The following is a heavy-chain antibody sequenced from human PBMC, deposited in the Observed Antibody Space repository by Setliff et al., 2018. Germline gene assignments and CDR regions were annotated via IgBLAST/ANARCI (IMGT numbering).Heavy chain of an antibody. CDR2: IYYSGST. Sequence: PSETLSLTCTVSGGSISSSSYYWGWIRQPPGKGLEWIGSIYYSGSTYYNPSLKSRVTISVDTSKNQFSLKLSSVTAADTAVYYCAREVTGSRSWFEGAFDIWGQGTMVTV. D-gene: IGHD6-13*01. CDR3: AREVTGSRSWFEGAFDI. J-gene: IGHJ3*02. CDR1: GGSISSSSYY. V-gene: IGHV4-39*07.